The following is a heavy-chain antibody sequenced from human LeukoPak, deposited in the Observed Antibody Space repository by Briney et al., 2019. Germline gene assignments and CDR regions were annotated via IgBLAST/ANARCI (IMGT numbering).Heavy chain of an antibody. CDR2: IWYDGSNK. Sequence: GGSLRLSCAAPGIPFSSFGMHWLRRAPGKGLEWVAFIWYDGSNKYYADSVKGRFTISRDNSKNTLYLQMNSLTAEDTAVYYCARDGTVTAGPFDPWGGGTLVTVSS. CDR1: GIPFSSFG. D-gene: IGHD4-17*01. V-gene: IGHV3-33*01. J-gene: IGHJ5*02. CDR3: ARDGTVTAGPFDP.